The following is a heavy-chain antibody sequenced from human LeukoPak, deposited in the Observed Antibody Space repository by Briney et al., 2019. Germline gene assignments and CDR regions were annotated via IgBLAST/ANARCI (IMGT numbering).Heavy chain of an antibody. CDR3: ARVGGYGEFDY. D-gene: IGHD5-12*01. CDR2: IYSGGST. J-gene: IGHJ4*02. V-gene: IGHV3-66*01. CDR1: GFTVGSNY. Sequence: GGSLRLSCEAPGFTVGSNYMSWVPRAPGKGLEWVSVIYSGGSTYYADSVKGRFTISRDNSKNTLYLQMNSLRAEDTAVYYCARVGGYGEFDYWGQGTLVTVSS.